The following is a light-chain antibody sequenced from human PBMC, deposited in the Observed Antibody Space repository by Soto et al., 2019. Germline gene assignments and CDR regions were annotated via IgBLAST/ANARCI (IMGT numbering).Light chain of an antibody. CDR1: QGISHF. V-gene: IGKV1-27*01. CDR2: AAS. J-gene: IGKJ1*01. CDR3: QKYNTVPRT. Sequence: DIQMTQSPSSLSASVGDRVTITCRASQGISHFLAWYQQKPGKVPKLLLYAASILQSGVPPRFSGSGSGTDFTLTISSLQPEDVATDYCQKYNTVPRTFGQGTKVVI.